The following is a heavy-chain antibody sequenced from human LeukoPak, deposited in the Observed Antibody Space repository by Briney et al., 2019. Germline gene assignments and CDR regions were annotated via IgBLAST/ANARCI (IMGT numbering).Heavy chain of an antibody. D-gene: IGHD2-8*01. CDR1: GFTFSSYG. V-gene: IGHV3-33*08. Sequence: GGSLRLSCAASGFTFSSYGMHWVRQAPGKGLEWVPVIWYDGSNKYYADSVKGRFTISRDNSKNTLYLQMNSLRAEDTAVYYCASEGYCTNGVCHDAFDIWGQGTMVTVSS. J-gene: IGHJ3*02. CDR3: ASEGYCTNGVCHDAFDI. CDR2: IWYDGSNK.